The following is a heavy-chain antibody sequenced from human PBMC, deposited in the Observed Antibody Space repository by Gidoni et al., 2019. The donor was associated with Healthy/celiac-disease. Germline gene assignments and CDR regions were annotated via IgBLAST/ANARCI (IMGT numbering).Heavy chain of an antibody. D-gene: IGHD3-22*01. V-gene: IGHV4-39*01. CDR1: GASISSSSSY. Sequence: QLQLQESGPGLVKPSETLSLTCTVSGASISSSSSYWGWIRQPPGKGLEWIGSIYYSGSTYYNPTLKSRVTISVDTSKNQVSLKLSSVTAADTAVYYCARLITKYYYDSSGSLMDVWGQGTTVTVSS. J-gene: IGHJ6*02. CDR3: ARLITKYYYDSSGSLMDV. CDR2: IYYSGST.